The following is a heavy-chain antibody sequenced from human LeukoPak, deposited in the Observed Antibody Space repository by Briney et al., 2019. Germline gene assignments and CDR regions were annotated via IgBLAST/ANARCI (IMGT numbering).Heavy chain of an antibody. D-gene: IGHD6-13*01. CDR1: GFTFSSYG. CDR3: AKDWIAAAGYLDY. CDR2: IWYDGSNK. Sequence: GRSLRLSRAASGFTFSSYGMHWVRQAPGKGLEWVAVIWYDGSNKYYADSVEGRFTISRDNSKNTVYLQMNSLRAEDTAVYYCAKDWIAAAGYLDYWGQGTLVTVSS. J-gene: IGHJ4*02. V-gene: IGHV3-33*06.